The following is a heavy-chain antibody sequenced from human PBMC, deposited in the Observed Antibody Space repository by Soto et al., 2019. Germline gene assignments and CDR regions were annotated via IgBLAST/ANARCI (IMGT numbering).Heavy chain of an antibody. V-gene: IGHV4-39*01. J-gene: IGHJ4*01. Sequence: SYTLSLTCNVSGVSIIDTSYYWGWIRRPPGKGLEWIGTIYFNVNTFYNPSLKSRLTISVDTSKNQISLRLTSVTAADTDVYYCARQGSYWGHGTLVTASS. CDR1: GVSIIDTSYY. CDR2: IYFNVNT. CDR3: ARQGSY.